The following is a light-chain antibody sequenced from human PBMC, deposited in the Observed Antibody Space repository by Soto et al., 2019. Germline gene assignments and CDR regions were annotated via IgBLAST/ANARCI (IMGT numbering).Light chain of an antibody. CDR2: NTS. CDR3: LLAYSGARI. Sequence: QAVVTQEPSLTVSPGGTVTLTCGSSTGSVTSSHFPYWIQQKPGQAPRTMICNTSNKQSWTPARFSGSLLGGKAALTLSGAQPEDEAEYYCLLAYSGARIFGGGTKLTFL. CDR1: TGSVTSSHF. J-gene: IGLJ2*01. V-gene: IGLV7-46*01.